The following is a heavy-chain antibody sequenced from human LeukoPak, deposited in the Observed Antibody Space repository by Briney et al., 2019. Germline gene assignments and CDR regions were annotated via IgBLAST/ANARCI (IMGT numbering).Heavy chain of an antibody. V-gene: IGHV4-39*07. CDR2: IYYSGST. J-gene: IGHJ3*02. D-gene: IGHD2-21*02. CDR1: GGSISSSSYY. Sequence: SETLSFTCTVSGGSISSSSYYWGWIRQPPGKGLEWIGSIYYSGSTNYNPSLKSRVTISVDTSKNQFSLKLSSVTAADTAVYYCARVYGGNSQGAFDIWGQGTMVTVSS. CDR3: ARVYGGNSQGAFDI.